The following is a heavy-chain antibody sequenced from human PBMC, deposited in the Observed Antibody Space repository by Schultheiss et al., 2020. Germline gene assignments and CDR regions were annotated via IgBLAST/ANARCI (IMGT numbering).Heavy chain of an antibody. Sequence: GGSLRLSCAASGFTFSSYWMSWVRQAPGKGLERVSGISGSVISTYYADSVKGRFTISRDNAKNSLYLQMNSLRAEDTAVYYCTTDPPTLGAYWGQGTLVTGSS. CDR1: GFTFSSYW. V-gene: IGHV3-23*01. CDR2: ISGSVIST. J-gene: IGHJ4*02. D-gene: IGHD4/OR15-4a*01. CDR3: TTDPPTLGAY.